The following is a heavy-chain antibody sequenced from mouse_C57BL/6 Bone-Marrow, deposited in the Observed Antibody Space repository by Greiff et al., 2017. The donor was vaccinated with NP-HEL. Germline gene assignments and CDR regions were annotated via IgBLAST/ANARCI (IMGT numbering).Heavy chain of an antibody. D-gene: IGHD1-1*01. Sequence: MESCKASGYTFTTYWMQWVKQRPGQGLEWIGEIDPSDSYTNYNQKFKGKATLTVDTSSSTAYMQLSSLTSEDSAVYYCARKAYYGRSYEFAYWGQGTLVTVSA. J-gene: IGHJ3*01. CDR2: IDPSDSYT. CDR3: ARKAYYGRSYEFAY. CDR1: GYTFTTYW. V-gene: IGHV1-50*01.